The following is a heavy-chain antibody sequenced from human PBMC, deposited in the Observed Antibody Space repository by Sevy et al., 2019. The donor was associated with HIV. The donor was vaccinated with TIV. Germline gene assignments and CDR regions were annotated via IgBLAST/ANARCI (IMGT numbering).Heavy chain of an antibody. J-gene: IGHJ6*02. CDR2: IVVGSGNT. Sequence: ASVKVSCKASGFTFTSSAVQWVRQARGQRLEWIGWIVVGSGNTNYSQKFQERDTITRDMSTSTAYMELSSLRSEDTAVYYCAADPVTTSYYYGMDVWGQGTTVTDSS. CDR1: GFTFTSSA. D-gene: IGHD4-17*01. V-gene: IGHV1-58*01. CDR3: AADPVTTSYYYGMDV.